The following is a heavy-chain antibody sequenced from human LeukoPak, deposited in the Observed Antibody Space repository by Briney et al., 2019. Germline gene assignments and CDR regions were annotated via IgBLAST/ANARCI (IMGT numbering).Heavy chain of an antibody. J-gene: IGHJ4*02. CDR3: AIDVTNSGNYYDY. V-gene: IGHV3-74*01. D-gene: IGHD4-11*01. CDR1: GFSFSSYW. Sequence: GGSLRLSCAASGFSFSSYWMHWVRQSPGKGLVWVAQINVDGTRTRYADSVKGRFTISRDNAKNTLYLQMNSLRAEDTAVYYCAIDVTNSGNYYDYWGPGTLVTVSP. CDR2: INVDGTRT.